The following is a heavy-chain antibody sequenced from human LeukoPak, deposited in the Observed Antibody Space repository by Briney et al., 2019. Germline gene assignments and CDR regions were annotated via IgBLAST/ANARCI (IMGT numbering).Heavy chain of an antibody. CDR3: ASPYSGYDYNFDH. CDR1: GFTFSIYA. J-gene: IGHJ4*02. CDR2: LNEDGGYT. V-gene: IGHV3-23*01. Sequence: PGGSLRLSCAASGFTFSIYAMSWVRQAPGKGLAWVSGLNEDGGYTYYADSVKGRFTITRDNSKNTLFLQMSSLRTEDTAVYYCASPYSGYDYNFDHWGQGTLVTVSS. D-gene: IGHD5-12*01.